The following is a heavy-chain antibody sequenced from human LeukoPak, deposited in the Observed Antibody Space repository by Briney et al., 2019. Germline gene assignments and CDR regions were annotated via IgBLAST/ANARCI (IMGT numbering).Heavy chain of an antibody. V-gene: IGHV4-31*03. J-gene: IGHJ3*02. Sequence: SSETLSLTCTVSGGSISSGGYYWSWIRQHPGKGLEWIGFNDYSGSTYYNPSLKSRVTISVDTSKNQFSLKLSSVTAADTAVYYCARVPRMTVVVTQAFGIWGQGTMVTVSS. CDR3: ARVPRMTVVVTQAFGI. CDR1: GGSISSGGYY. CDR2: NDYSGST. D-gene: IGHD2-21*02.